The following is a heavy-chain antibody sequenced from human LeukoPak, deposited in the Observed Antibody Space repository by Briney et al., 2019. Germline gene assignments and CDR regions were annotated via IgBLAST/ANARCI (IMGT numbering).Heavy chain of an antibody. CDR2: ISGSGGST. Sequence: PGGSLRLSCAASGFTFSSYAMSWVRQAPGKGLEWVSAISGSGGSTYYADSVKGRFTISRDNSKNTLYLQMNSLRAEDTAVYYCAKDDYGSGSPTINGMDVWGQGTTVTVSS. CDR3: AKDDYGSGSPTINGMDV. J-gene: IGHJ6*02. D-gene: IGHD3-10*01. V-gene: IGHV3-23*01. CDR1: GFTFSSYA.